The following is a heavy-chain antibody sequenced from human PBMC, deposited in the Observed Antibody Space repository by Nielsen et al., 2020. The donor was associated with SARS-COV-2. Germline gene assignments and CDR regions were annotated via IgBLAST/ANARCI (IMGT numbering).Heavy chain of an antibody. Sequence: GESLKISCAASGFTFSSYSMNWVRQAPGKGLEWVSYISSSSSTIYYADSVKGRFTISRDNAKNSLYLQMNSLRAEDTAVYYCAKGGWIQLWLRFHFDYWGQGTLVTVSS. CDR2: ISSSSSTI. CDR3: AKGGWIQLWLRFHFDY. CDR1: GFTFSSYS. D-gene: IGHD5-18*01. V-gene: IGHV3-48*01. J-gene: IGHJ4*02.